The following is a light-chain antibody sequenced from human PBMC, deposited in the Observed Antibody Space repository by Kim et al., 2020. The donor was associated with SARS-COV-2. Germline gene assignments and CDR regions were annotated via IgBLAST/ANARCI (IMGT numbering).Light chain of an antibody. J-gene: IGLJ1*01. CDR1: SSDVVGYNY. Sequence: PGQSITISCTGTSSDVVGYNYVSWYQQHPGKAPKLMIYDVSNRPSGVSNRFSGSKSGNTASLTISGLQAEDEADYYCSSYTSSSTLEVFGTGTKVTV. CDR2: DVS. V-gene: IGLV2-14*03. CDR3: SSYTSSSTLEV.